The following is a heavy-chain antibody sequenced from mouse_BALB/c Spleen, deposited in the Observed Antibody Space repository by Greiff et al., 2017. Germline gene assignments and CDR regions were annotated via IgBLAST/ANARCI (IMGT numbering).Heavy chain of an antibody. CDR2: IDPANGNT. Sequence: VQLQQSGAELVKPGASVKLSCTASGFNIKDTYMHWVKQRPEQGLEWIGRIDPANGNTKYDPKFQGKATITADTSSNTAYLQLSSLTSEDTAVYYCARLKATVVESYAMDYWGQGTSVTVSS. CDR3: ARLKATVVESYAMDY. CDR1: GFNIKDTY. V-gene: IGHV14-3*02. J-gene: IGHJ4*01. D-gene: IGHD1-1*01.